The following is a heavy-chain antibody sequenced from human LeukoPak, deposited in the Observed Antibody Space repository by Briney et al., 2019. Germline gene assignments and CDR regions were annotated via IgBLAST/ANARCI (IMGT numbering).Heavy chain of an antibody. CDR1: GFTFSNAW. J-gene: IGHJ4*02. V-gene: IGHV3-15*01. CDR3: TYYYDSSGSASPDY. CDR2: IKSKTDGGTT. D-gene: IGHD3-22*01. Sequence: PGGSLGLSCAASGFTFSNAWMSWVRQASGKGLEWVGRIKSKTDGGTTDYAAPVKGRFTISRDDSKNTLYLQMNSLKTEDTAVYYCTYYYDSSGSASPDYWGQGTLVTVSS.